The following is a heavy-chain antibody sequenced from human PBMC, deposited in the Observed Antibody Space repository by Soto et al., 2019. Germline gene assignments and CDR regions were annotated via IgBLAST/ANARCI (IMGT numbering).Heavy chain of an antibody. V-gene: IGHV4-39*01. CDR1: GGSISSSIYY. J-gene: IGHJ4*02. Sequence: SETLSLTCTVSGGSISSSIYYWGWIRQPPGKGLEWIGSIYYSGSTYYNPSLKSRVTISVDTSKNQFSLELSSVTAADTAVYYCARGSSGWGHWGQGTLVTVSS. D-gene: IGHD6-19*01. CDR3: ARGSSGWGH. CDR2: IYYSGST.